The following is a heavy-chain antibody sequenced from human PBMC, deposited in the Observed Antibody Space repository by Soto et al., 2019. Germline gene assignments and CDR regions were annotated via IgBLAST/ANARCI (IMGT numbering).Heavy chain of an antibody. D-gene: IGHD1-26*01. CDR1: GFNFNTYF. CDR3: ARDVEHGSNCDLAY. Sequence: QVQLVQSGGGVVQPGRSLRLSCAASGFNFNTYFMHWVRQAPGKGLEWVAMIFPNGRDKEYADSVKGRFTISRDNSNKRMYLQMDSLRPEDQAVYYCARDVEHGSNCDLAYWGQGALVTVSS. V-gene: IGHV3-30*13. CDR2: IFPNGRDK. J-gene: IGHJ4*02.